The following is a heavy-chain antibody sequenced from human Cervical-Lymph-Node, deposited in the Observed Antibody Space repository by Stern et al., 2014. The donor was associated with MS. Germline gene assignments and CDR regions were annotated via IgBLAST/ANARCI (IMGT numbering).Heavy chain of an antibody. CDR1: GFTFSSYS. Sequence: EDQLVESGGGLVKPGGSLRLSCAASGFTFSSYSMNWVLQAPGKGLEWVASISSGGSYIYYADSLKGRFTISRDNAKNSLYLQMNSLRAEDTAVYYCARGRGGNYRYYFDYWGQGTLVTVSS. J-gene: IGHJ4*02. CDR2: ISSGGSYI. CDR3: ARGRGGNYRYYFDY. D-gene: IGHD4-23*01. V-gene: IGHV3-21*01.